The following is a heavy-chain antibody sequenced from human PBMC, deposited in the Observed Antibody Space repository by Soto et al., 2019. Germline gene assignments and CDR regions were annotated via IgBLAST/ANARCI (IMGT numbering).Heavy chain of an antibody. CDR1: GYTFTIYA. Sequence: QVQLVQSGAEVKKPGASVKVSCKASGYTFTIYAMHWVRQAPGQRLEWMGWINAGNGNTKYSQKFQGRVTITRDTSASTAYMELSSLRSEDTAVYYCASRGSSSWYFDYWGQGTLVTVSS. CDR3: ASRGSSSWYFDY. V-gene: IGHV1-3*01. D-gene: IGHD6-13*01. J-gene: IGHJ4*02. CDR2: INAGNGNT.